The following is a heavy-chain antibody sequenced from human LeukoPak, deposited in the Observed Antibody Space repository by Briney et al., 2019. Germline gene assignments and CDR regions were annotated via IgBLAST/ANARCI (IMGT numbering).Heavy chain of an antibody. J-gene: IGHJ4*02. D-gene: IGHD1-26*01. CDR2: IYYSGST. CDR3: ARANSESYRI. Sequence: SETLSLTCTVPGGSISSYYWSWIRQPPGKGLEWIGYIYYSGSTNYNPSLKSRVTISVDTSKNQFSLKLSSVTAADTAVYYCARANSESYRIWGQGTLVTVSS. V-gene: IGHV4-59*01. CDR1: GGSISSYY.